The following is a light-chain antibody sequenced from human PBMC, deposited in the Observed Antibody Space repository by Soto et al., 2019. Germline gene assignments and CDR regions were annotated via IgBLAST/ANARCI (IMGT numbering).Light chain of an antibody. Sequence: QSALTQPASVSGSPGQSITLSCTGTSSDVGGYNYVSWYQQHPGKVPKLVIYDVSDRPSGVSNRFSGSKSGNTASLTISGLQAEDEADYYCSSYTSRNTLVFGGGTQLTVL. CDR2: DVS. CDR3: SSYTSRNTLV. J-gene: IGLJ2*01. V-gene: IGLV2-14*01. CDR1: SSDVGGYNY.